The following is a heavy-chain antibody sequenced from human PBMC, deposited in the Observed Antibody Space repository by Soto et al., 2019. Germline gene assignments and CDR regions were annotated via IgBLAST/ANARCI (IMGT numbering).Heavy chain of an antibody. CDR3: ARRHLLDYIRWCFDP. Sequence: ASVNVYFKASGYTFIGYEIHWVRQAPGQGLEWMGWMNPKSGDTTFAPTFQGRVTMTRDTSTNTAYLELTRLTSDDTAIYYCARRHLLDYIRWCFDPWGLGTLVTVSS. V-gene: IGHV1-2*02. CDR1: GYTFIGYE. D-gene: IGHD2-21*01. CDR2: MNPKSGDT. J-gene: IGHJ5*02.